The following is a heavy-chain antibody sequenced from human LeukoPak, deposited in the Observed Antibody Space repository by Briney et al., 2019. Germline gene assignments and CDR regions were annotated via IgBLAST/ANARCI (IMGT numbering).Heavy chain of an antibody. V-gene: IGHV4-34*01. Sequence: PSETLSLTCGVYNGSFSGYYWSWIRQPPGKGLEWIGEINHSGSTNYNPSLKSRVTISVDTSKNQFSLKLSSVTAADTAVYYCARGGYGDPFDYWGQGTLVTVSS. J-gene: IGHJ4*02. CDR1: NGSFSGYY. D-gene: IGHD3-10*01. CDR3: ARGGYGDPFDY. CDR2: INHSGST.